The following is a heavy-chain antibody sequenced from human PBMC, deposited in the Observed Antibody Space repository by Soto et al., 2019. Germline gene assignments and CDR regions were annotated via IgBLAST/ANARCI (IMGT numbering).Heavy chain of an antibody. J-gene: IGHJ4*02. D-gene: IGHD1-26*01. V-gene: IGHV3-30*03. CDR2: ISYDGSNK. CDR1: GFTFSHYG. Sequence: QVQLVESGGGVVQPGRSLRLSCAASGFTFSHYGIHWVRQAPGKGLECLAVISYDGSNKHYADSVKGRFTVSRDNSKNTRYLQMNSLRAEDTAVYFCARYSGKYQGPIDYWGQGTLVTVSS. CDR3: ARYSGKYQGPIDY.